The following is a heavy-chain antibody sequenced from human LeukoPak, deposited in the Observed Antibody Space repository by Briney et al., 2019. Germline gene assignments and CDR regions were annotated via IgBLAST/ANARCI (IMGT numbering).Heavy chain of an antibody. Sequence: GGSLRLSCAASGFSFGSFAMSSVRQAPGKGLVWVSGIIGSGGTAFYADSVKGRFTISRDNSKNTLYLQMNSLRAEDTAVYYCAREASGYYPDFWGQGTLVTVSS. CDR3: AREASGYYPDF. V-gene: IGHV3-23*01. J-gene: IGHJ4*02. CDR1: GFSFGSFA. D-gene: IGHD3-3*01. CDR2: IIGSGGTA.